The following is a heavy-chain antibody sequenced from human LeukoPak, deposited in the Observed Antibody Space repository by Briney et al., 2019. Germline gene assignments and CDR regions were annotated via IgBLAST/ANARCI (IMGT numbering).Heavy chain of an antibody. V-gene: IGHV3-48*01. J-gene: IGHJ5*02. CDR2: ISSSSSTI. Sequence: PGGSLRLSCAASGFTFNTYSMNWVRQAPGKGLEWVSYISSSSSTIYYADSVKGRFTISRDNAKNSLYLQMNSLRAEDTAVYYCARGRRMYGSGSLNWFDPWGQGTLVTVSS. CDR3: ARGRRMYGSGSLNWFDP. CDR1: GFTFNTYS. D-gene: IGHD3-10*01.